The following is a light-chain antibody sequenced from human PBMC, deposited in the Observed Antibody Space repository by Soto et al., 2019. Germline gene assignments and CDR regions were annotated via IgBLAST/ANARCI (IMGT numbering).Light chain of an antibody. CDR3: MQALQTGYT. Sequence: DIVMTQSPSSLPVTPGEPASISCRSSQSLLESDGYNYLDWYLQKPGQSPQLLIYLGSNRATGVPDRFSGSGSGTDLTLKISRVEAEDVGVYYRMQALQTGYTFGQGTKLEIK. J-gene: IGKJ2*01. CDR1: QSLLESDGYNY. V-gene: IGKV2-28*01. CDR2: LGS.